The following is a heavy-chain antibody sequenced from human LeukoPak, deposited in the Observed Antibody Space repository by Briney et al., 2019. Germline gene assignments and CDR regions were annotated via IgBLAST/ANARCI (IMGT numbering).Heavy chain of an antibody. CDR3: TTVTSGRRYFDY. CDR1: GFTFTYAW. CDR2: IKSKTDGGTT. J-gene: IGHJ4*02. Sequence: GGSLRLSCAVTGFTFTYAWMTWVRQAPGKGLEWVALIKSKTDGGTTYYTAPVKDRFTISRDDSKNTLYLQMNSLKTEDTAVYYCTTVTSGRRYFDYWGQGTLVSVSS. D-gene: IGHD2-21*02. V-gene: IGHV3-15*01.